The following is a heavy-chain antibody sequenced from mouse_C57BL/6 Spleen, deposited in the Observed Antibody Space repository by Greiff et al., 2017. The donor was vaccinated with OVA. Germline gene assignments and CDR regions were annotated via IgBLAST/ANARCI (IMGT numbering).Heavy chain of an antibody. CDR1: GFTFSDYG. J-gene: IGHJ1*03. Sequence: EVKLMESGGGLVKPGGSLKLSCAASGFTFSDYGMHWVRQAPEKGLEWVAYISSGSSTIYYADTVKGRFTISRDNAKNTLFLQMTSLMSEDTAMDYCARRYFDVWGTGTTVTVSS. CDR2: ISSGSSTI. CDR3: ARRYFDV. V-gene: IGHV5-17*01.